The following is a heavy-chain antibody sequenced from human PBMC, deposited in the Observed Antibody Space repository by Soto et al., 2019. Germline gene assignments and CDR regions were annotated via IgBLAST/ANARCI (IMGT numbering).Heavy chain of an antibody. CDR1: GFKFDDYG. V-gene: IGHV3-9*01. CDR3: VKDALTAVAFYFDY. J-gene: IGHJ4*01. D-gene: IGHD6-19*01. CDR2: LSKDSLSI. Sequence: SLKISCVASGFKFDDYGMHWVRHTPGKGLEWIAGLSKDSLSISYGASMKGRFTISRDNAKNSLYLQLNSPRPEDTALYYCVKDALTAVAFYFDYWGRGALVTVSS.